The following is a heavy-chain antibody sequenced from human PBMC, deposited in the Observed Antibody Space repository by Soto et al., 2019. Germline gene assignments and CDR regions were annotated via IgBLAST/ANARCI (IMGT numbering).Heavy chain of an antibody. Sequence: SATLSPTCTVPCSAIGGYSFTCIRHPPGKGLESIGYIYYSGITNYTPSLTSRVTISVDTSKNQFSLKLSSVTAADTAVYYCARYKSNYYYGMDVWGQGTTVTVS. V-gene: IGHV4-59*07. CDR1: CSAIGGYS. J-gene: IGHJ6*02. CDR2: IYYSGIT. CDR3: ARYKSNYYYGMDV. D-gene: IGHD1-20*01.